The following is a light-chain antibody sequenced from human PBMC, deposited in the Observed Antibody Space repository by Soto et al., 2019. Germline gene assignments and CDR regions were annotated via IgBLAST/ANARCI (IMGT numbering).Light chain of an antibody. CDR2: GAS. CDR1: QSVSSSY. CDR3: QQYNHWPLT. V-gene: IGKV3-20*01. Sequence: DIVLTQSPGTLSLSPWERATLSCRASQSVSSSYLAWYQQKPGQAPRLLIYGASSGATGIPDRFSGSGSGTDFTLTISSLQSEDFAVYYCQQYNHWPLTFGQGTRLEIK. J-gene: IGKJ5*01.